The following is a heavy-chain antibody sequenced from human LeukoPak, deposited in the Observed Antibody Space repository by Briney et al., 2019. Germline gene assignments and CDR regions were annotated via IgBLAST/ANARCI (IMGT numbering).Heavy chain of an antibody. CDR2: INTDGTTT. CDR3: ARNTPARYMDV. Sequence: GGSLRLSCGASRFTFSNYWMHWVRQAPGKGLVWVSRINTDGTTTTYADSVKGRFTISRDNAENTLYLQMNSLRVEDTAVYFCARNTPARYMDVWGKGTTVTVSS. V-gene: IGHV3-74*01. J-gene: IGHJ6*03. CDR1: RFTFSNYW. D-gene: IGHD2-2*02.